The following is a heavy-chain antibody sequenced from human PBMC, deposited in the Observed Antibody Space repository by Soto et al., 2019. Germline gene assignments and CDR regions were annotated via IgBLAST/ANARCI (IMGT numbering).Heavy chain of an antibody. CDR2: IIPIFGTA. V-gene: IGHV1-69*13. J-gene: IGHJ6*02. CDR3: ARFTVTTAHYYYGMDV. D-gene: IGHD4-17*01. Sequence: ASVKVSCKASGGTFSSYAISWVRQAPGQGLEWMGGIIPIFGTANYAQKFQGRVTITADESTSTAYMELSSLRSEDTAVYYCARFTVTTAHYYYGMDVWGQGXTVTVYS. CDR1: GGTFSSYA.